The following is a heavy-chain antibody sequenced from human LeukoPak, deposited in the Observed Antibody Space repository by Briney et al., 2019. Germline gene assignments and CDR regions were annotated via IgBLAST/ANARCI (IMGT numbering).Heavy chain of an antibody. CDR1: GYTFTSYA. J-gene: IGHJ3*02. CDR3: ARSGVAAAGTNPYDAFDI. CDR2: INAGNGNT. Sequence: ASVKVSCEASGYTFTSYAMHWVRQASGQRLEWMGWINAGNGNTKYSQEFQGRVTITRDTSASTAYMELSSLRSEDMAVYYCARSGVAAAGTNPYDAFDIWGQGTMVTVSS. V-gene: IGHV1-3*03. D-gene: IGHD6-13*01.